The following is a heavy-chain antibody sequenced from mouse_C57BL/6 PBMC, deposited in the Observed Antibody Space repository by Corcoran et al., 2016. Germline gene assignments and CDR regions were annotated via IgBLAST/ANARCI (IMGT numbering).Heavy chain of an antibody. CDR2: INPYNGGT. D-gene: IGHD2-14*01. Sequence: EVQLQQSGPVLVKPGASVKMSCKASGYTFTDYYMNWVKQSHGKSLEWIGVINPYNGGTSYNQKFKGKATLTVDKSSSTAYMELNSLTSEDSAVYYCARGRYDAFYAMDYWGQGTAVTVSS. V-gene: IGHV1-19*01. CDR1: GYTFTDYY. CDR3: ARGRYDAFYAMDY. J-gene: IGHJ4*01.